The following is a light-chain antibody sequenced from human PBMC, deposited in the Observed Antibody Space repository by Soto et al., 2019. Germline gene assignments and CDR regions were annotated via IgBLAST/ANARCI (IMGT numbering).Light chain of an antibody. Sequence: QAVLTQPPSASGTPGQRVTISCSGSSSNIGSNYVYWYQQLPGTAPKLLIYRNNQRPSGVPDRFSGSKSGTSASLAISGLRSEDGADYYCAAGDDTLSGRGVFGGGTKVTVL. CDR2: RNN. V-gene: IGLV1-47*01. J-gene: IGLJ2*01. CDR3: AAGDDTLSGRGV. CDR1: SSNIGSNY.